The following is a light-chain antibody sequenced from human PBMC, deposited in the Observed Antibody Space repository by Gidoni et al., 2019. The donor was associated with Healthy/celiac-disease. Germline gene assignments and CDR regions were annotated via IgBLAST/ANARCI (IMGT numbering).Light chain of an antibody. CDR1: QSISSW. J-gene: IGKJ1*01. CDR2: KAS. V-gene: IGKV1-5*03. Sequence: IHMTQSTSTLSASVGDRVTITCRASQSISSWLAWYQQKPVKAPKLLIYKASSVESGVPSSFSGSGSGTEFTLTISSLQPDDFANYYCQQYNSYWTFGQGTKVEIK. CDR3: QQYNSYWT.